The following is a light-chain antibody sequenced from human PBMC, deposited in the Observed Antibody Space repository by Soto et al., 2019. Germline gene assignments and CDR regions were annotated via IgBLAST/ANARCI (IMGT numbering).Light chain of an antibody. CDR3: SAYAGNNNPVI. J-gene: IGLJ2*01. CDR1: SSDVGGHNF. V-gene: IGLV2-8*01. CDR2: EVT. Sequence: QLVLTQPPSASGSPGQSVTISCTGTSSDVGGHNFVSWYQQHPGKAPKFLIYEVTKRPSGVPDRFSGSKSGITASLTVSGLQADDEAYYYCSAYAGNNNPVIFGGGTQLTVL.